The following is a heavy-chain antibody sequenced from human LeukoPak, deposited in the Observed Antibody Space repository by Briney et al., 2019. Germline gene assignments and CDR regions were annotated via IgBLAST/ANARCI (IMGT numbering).Heavy chain of an antibody. CDR1: GFTFSSYS. Sequence: GGSLRLSCAASGFTFSSYSMNWVRQAPGKGLEWVSSISSSSSYIDYADSVKGRFTISRDNAKNSLYLQMSSLRAEDTSVYYCARSPGGSGWTGWFDPWGQGTLVTVSS. J-gene: IGHJ5*02. CDR2: ISSSSSYI. D-gene: IGHD6-19*01. V-gene: IGHV3-21*01. CDR3: ARSPGGSGWTGWFDP.